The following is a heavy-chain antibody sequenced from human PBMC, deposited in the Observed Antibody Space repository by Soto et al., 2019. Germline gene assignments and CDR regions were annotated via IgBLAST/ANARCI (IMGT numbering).Heavy chain of an antibody. D-gene: IGHD5-18*01. CDR3: ASRGYSYGFSLGMDV. V-gene: IGHV4-31*03. J-gene: IGHJ6*02. CDR2: IYYSGST. Sequence: SETLSLTCTVSGGSISSSSYYWGWIRQPPGKGLEWIGYIYYSGSTYYNPSLKSRVTISVDTSKNQFSLKLSSVTAADTALYYCASRGYSYGFSLGMDVWGQGTTVTVSS. CDR1: GGSISSSSYY.